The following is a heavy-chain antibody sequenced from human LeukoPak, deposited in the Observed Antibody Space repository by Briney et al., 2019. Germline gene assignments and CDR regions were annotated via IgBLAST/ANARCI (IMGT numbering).Heavy chain of an antibody. CDR3: ASCPDSSGYYYYYYYMDV. Sequence: VASVKVSCKASGGTFSSYAISWVRQAPGQGLEWMGGIIPIFGTANYAQKFQGRVTITADKSTSTAYMELSSLSSEDTAVYYCASCPDSSGYYYYYYYMDVWGKGTTVTISS. D-gene: IGHD3-22*01. J-gene: IGHJ6*03. V-gene: IGHV1-69*06. CDR2: IIPIFGTA. CDR1: GGTFSSYA.